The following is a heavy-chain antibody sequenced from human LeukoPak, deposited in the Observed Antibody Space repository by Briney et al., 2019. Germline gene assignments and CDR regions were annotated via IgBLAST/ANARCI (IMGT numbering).Heavy chain of an antibody. V-gene: IGHV3-9*01. Sequence: PGRSLRLSCAASGFMFDDYAMHWVRQAPGKGLEWVSGISWNSGVIVYADSVKGRFTISRDNAKNSLFLQMNSLRAEDSAVYYCASVDCSSSSCYSLGFDYWGQGTQVTVSS. CDR3: ASVDCSSSSCYSLGFDY. CDR2: ISWNSGVI. D-gene: IGHD2-2*01. CDR1: GFMFDDYA. J-gene: IGHJ4*02.